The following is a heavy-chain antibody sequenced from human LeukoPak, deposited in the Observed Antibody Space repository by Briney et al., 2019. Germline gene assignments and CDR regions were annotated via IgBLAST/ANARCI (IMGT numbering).Heavy chain of an antibody. Sequence: PGGSLRLSCAASGFTFSSYSMNWVRQAPGKGLEGVSSISSSSSYIYYADSVKGRFTISRDNAKNSLYLQMNSLRAEDTAVYYCVVVVVAAINWFDPWGQGTLVTVSS. D-gene: IGHD2-15*01. J-gene: IGHJ5*02. CDR1: GFTFSSYS. CDR3: VVVVVAAINWFDP. CDR2: ISSSSSYI. V-gene: IGHV3-21*01.